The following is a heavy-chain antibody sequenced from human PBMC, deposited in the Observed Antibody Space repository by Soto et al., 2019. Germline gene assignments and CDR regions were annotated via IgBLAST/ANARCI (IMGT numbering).Heavy chain of an antibody. D-gene: IGHD3-10*01. Sequence: QVQLVQSGAEVKKPGASVKVSCKASGDTFTSYGISWVRDAPGQALEWMGWISAYNGNTNYAQKLQGRVTMTTDTSTSTACMALRSLRSEDTAVHSCARDRSSITMVRGVIGYWCQGTLATVSS. V-gene: IGHV1-18*01. J-gene: IGHJ4*02. CDR3: ARDRSSITMVRGVIGY. CDR1: GDTFTSYG. CDR2: ISAYNGNT.